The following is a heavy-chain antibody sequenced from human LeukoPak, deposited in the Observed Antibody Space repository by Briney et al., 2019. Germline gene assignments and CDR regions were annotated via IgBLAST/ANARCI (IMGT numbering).Heavy chain of an antibody. V-gene: IGHV3-49*03. CDR1: GFTFGDYA. D-gene: IGHD2-2*02. J-gene: IGHJ4*02. Sequence: GGSLRLSCTASGFTFGDYAMSWFRQAPGKGLEWVGFIRSKAYGGTTEYAASVKGRFTISMDDSKSIAYLQMTSLKTEDTAVYYCTRGGLGYCSSTSCYTLDYWGQGTLVTVSS. CDR3: TRGGLGYCSSTSCYTLDY. CDR2: IRSKAYGGTT.